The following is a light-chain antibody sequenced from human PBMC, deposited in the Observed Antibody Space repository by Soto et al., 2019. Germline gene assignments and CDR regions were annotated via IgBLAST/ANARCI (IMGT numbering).Light chain of an antibody. J-gene: IGKJ3*01. V-gene: IGKV3-20*01. CDR1: QPVSANY. CDR2: GAS. Sequence: VVLTQSPATLSLSPGERATLSCRANQPVSANYLAWYQQKPGQAPRLLIYGASSMDTGIPERFSGSGSGTDFTLTISRLEPEDFAVFYCHQYGSSPFTFGPGTKVDIK. CDR3: HQYGSSPFT.